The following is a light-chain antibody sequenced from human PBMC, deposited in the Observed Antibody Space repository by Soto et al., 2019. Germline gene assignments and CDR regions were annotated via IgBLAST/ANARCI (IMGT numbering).Light chain of an antibody. J-gene: IGLJ3*02. V-gene: IGLV2-8*01. CDR3: SSYAGSNLWV. CDR1: SSDVGGYNY. Sequence: QSVLTQPPSASGSPGQSVTISCTGTSSDVGGYNYVSWYQQHPGKAPKLMIYEVSKRPSGVPDRFSGSKSGNTASLTVSGLQAEDEADYYCSSYAGSNLWVLVGGTKVTVL. CDR2: EVS.